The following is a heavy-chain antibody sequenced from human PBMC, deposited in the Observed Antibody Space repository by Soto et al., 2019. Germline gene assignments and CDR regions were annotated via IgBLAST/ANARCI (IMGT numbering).Heavy chain of an antibody. J-gene: IGHJ6*02. Sequence: SETLSLTCTVSGGSISSYYWSWIRQPPGKGLEWIGYIYYSGSTNYNPSLKSRVTISVDTSKNQFSLKLSSVTAADTAVYYCAGTPMVRGVMPFYYYYYGMDVWGQGTTVTVSS. CDR1: GGSISSYY. V-gene: IGHV4-59*01. CDR2: IYYSGST. CDR3: AGTPMVRGVMPFYYYYYGMDV. D-gene: IGHD3-10*01.